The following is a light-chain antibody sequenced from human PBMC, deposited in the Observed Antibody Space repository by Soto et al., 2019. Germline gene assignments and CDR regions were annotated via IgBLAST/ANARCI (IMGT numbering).Light chain of an antibody. J-gene: IGKJ1*01. V-gene: IGKV3-20*01. CDR2: GAS. Sequence: ETVLTQSPGTLSLSPGERATLSCRASQSVSSNYLAWYQQKPGQAPRLLIYGASTRATGIPDRFSGSGSGTDFTRTVSRRDPEDFAVYYCQEFGRSPPSWTFGQGTKVEIK. CDR1: QSVSSNY. CDR3: QEFGRSPPSWT.